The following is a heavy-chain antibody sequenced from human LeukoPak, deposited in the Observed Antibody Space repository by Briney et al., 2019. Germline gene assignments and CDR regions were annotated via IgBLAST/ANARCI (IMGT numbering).Heavy chain of an antibody. D-gene: IGHD6-19*01. Sequence: GGSLRLSCAASGFTFSSYDMHWVRQAPGKGLEWVAVISYDGSNKYYADSVKGRFTISRDNSKNTLYLQMNSLRAEDTAVYYCAKDLSSSGWYRRHYYGMDVWGQGTTVTVSS. J-gene: IGHJ6*02. CDR1: GFTFSSYD. CDR3: AKDLSSSGWYRRHYYGMDV. V-gene: IGHV3-30*18. CDR2: ISYDGSNK.